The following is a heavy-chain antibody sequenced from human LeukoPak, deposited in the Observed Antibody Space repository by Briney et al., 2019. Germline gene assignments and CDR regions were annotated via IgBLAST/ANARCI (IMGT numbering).Heavy chain of an antibody. CDR1: GYTFTGYY. Sequence: GASVKVSCKASGYTFTGYYMHWVRQAPGQGLEWMGWINPNSGGTNYAQKFQGRVTMTRDTSISTAYMELSRLRSDDTAVYYCARVVGPGYYYYYMDVWGKGTTVTVSS. D-gene: IGHD1-26*01. V-gene: IGHV1-2*02. J-gene: IGHJ6*03. CDR3: ARVVGPGYYYYYMDV. CDR2: INPNSGGT.